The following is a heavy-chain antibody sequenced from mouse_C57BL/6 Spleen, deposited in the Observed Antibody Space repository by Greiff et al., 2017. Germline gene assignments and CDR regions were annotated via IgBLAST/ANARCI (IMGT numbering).Heavy chain of an antibody. CDR1: GYAFSSSW. V-gene: IGHV1-82*01. J-gene: IGHJ2*01. D-gene: IGHD2-10*02. CDR3: ARGEVYPDY. CDR2: IYPGDGDT. Sequence: QVQLQQSGPELVKPGASVKISCKASGYAFSSSWMNWVKQRPGKGLEWIGRIYPGDGDTNYNGKFKGKATLTADKSSSTAYMQFSSLTSEDSAVYFCARGEVYPDYWGQGTTLTVSS.